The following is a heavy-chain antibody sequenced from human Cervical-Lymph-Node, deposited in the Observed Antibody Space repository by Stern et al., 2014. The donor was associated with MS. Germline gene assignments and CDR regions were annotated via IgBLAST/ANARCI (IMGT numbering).Heavy chain of an antibody. Sequence: VQLVQSGAEVKKPGASVKVSCKASGYSFTSYYMHWVLQAPGPGLELMGIINPSGGRTNYAQKFQDRVTMTRDTSTSTVYMEMSSLRSEDTALYYCARDGMTAATYYFDFWGQGTVVTVSS. CDR2: INPSGGRT. D-gene: IGHD6-13*01. J-gene: IGHJ4*02. CDR1: GYSFTSYY. V-gene: IGHV1-46*01. CDR3: ARDGMTAATYYFDF.